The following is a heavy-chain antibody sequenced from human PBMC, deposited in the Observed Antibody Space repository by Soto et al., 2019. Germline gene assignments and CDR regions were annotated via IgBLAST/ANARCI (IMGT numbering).Heavy chain of an antibody. CDR1: GYTFTRYA. CDR3: ARVGWAYNFWSGYYPQFYYYYYGMDV. V-gene: IGHV1-8*01. CDR2: MNPNSGNT. Sequence: ASVKVSCKASGYTFTRYAINWVRQATGQGLEWMGWMNPNSGNTGYAQKFQGRVTMTRNTSISTAYMELSSLRSEDTAVYYCARVGWAYNFWSGYYPQFYYYYYGMDVWGQGTTVTVSS. D-gene: IGHD3-3*01. J-gene: IGHJ6*02.